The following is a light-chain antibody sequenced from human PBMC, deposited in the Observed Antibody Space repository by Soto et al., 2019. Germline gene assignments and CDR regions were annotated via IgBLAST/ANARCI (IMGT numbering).Light chain of an antibody. Sequence: EVVLTQSPATLSLSPGERATLSCGASQSVGSSFLAWYQHKPGLAPRLLVYDVSIRATAIPDRFSGSGSLTDFTLTISRLEPEDFAVYYCQQYVSSPITFGQGTRLEIK. CDR1: QSVGSSF. CDR3: QQYVSSPIT. V-gene: IGKV3D-20*01. J-gene: IGKJ5*01. CDR2: DVS.